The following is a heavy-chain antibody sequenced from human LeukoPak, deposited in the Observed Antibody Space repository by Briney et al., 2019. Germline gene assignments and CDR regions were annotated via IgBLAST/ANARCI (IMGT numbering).Heavy chain of an antibody. V-gene: IGHV3-23*01. J-gene: IGHJ5*02. CDR2: ISGSGDRR. D-gene: IGHD3-10*01. CDR3: AKPAYYGFDP. Sequence: GGSLRLSCAASGFTFSTYAMSWVRQAPGKGLGWVSGISGSGDRRNYADSVKGRFTISRDISKNTLYLQMNSLRAGDTAIYYCAKPAYYGFDPWGQGTLVTVSS. CDR1: GFTFSTYA.